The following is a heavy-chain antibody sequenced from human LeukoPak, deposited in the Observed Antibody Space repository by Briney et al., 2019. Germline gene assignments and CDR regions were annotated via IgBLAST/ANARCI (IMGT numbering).Heavy chain of an antibody. D-gene: IGHD6-6*01. CDR3: ARNISSRYLDY. J-gene: IGHJ4*02. V-gene: IGHV3-33*08. CDR2: IWYDGGQK. CDR1: GLXFSGYS. Sequence: GGSLRLSCAASGLXFSGYSFNWVRQAPGKGLEWVAVIWYDGGQKYYADSVEGRFTVSRDNSKNTLYLEMDSLRADDTAVYYCARNISSRYLDYWGQGTLVTVSS.